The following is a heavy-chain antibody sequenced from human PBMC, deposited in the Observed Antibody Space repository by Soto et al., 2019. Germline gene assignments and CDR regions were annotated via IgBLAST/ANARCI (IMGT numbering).Heavy chain of an antibody. V-gene: IGHV1-3*01. CDR2: INAGNGNT. J-gene: IGHJ3*02. Sequence: ASVKVSCKASGYTFTSYTMHWVRQAPGQRLEWMGWINAGNGNTKYSQKFQGRVTITRDTSASTAYMELSSLRSEDTAVYYCARDLGYSSGYADAFDIWGQGTMVTVSS. CDR1: GYTFTSYT. D-gene: IGHD3-22*01. CDR3: ARDLGYSSGYADAFDI.